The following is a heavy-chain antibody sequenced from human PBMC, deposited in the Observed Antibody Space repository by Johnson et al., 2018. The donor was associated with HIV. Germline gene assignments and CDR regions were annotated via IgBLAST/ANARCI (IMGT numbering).Heavy chain of an antibody. V-gene: IGHV3-30-3*01. CDR1: GFTFSSYA. Sequence: QVQLVESGGGVVQPGRSLRLSCAASGFTFSSYAMHWVRQAPGKGLEWVAVISYDGNNQYYRDSVKGRFTISRDNAKNSLSLQMDSLRAEDTAVYYCARDPELDYFDNRAFDIWGQGTMVTVSS. J-gene: IGHJ3*02. CDR3: ARDPELDYFDNRAFDI. CDR2: ISYDGNNQ. D-gene: IGHD3-22*01.